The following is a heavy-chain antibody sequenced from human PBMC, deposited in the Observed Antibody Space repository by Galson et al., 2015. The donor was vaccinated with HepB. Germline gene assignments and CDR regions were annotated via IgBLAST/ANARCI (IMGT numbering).Heavy chain of an antibody. J-gene: IGHJ4*02. CDR1: RFTFSSYA. CDR3: ARDEKFPGDYGFHFDY. Sequence: SLRLSCAASRFTFSSYAMHWVRQAPGKGLEWVAVISYDGSNKYYADSVKGRFTISRDNSKNTLYLQKNSLRAEDTAVYYCARDEKFPGDYGFHFDYWGQGTLVTVSS. D-gene: IGHD3-10*01. V-gene: IGHV3-30-3*01. CDR2: ISYDGSNK.